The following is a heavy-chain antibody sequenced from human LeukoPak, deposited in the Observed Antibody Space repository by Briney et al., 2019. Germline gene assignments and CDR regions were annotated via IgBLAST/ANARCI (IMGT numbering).Heavy chain of an antibody. V-gene: IGHV3-23*01. Sequence: AGGSLRLSCAASGFTFSDYYMSWVRQAPGKGLEWVSAISDSGGNTYYADSMKGRFTISRDNSKNTLYLQMNSLRADDTAIYYCANARGGWGQGTLVTVSS. J-gene: IGHJ4*02. CDR3: ANARGG. D-gene: IGHD3-10*01. CDR1: GFTFSDYY. CDR2: ISDSGGNT.